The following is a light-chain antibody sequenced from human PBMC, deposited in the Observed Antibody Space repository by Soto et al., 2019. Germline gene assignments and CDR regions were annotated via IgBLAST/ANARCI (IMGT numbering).Light chain of an antibody. Sequence: DLQMTQSPSTLSASVGDRVTITCRASQTTTAWVAWYQQKPGKAPKLLIYKTSSLESGVPSRFSGSGSGTEFTLTISSLQPDDLATYFCQQYNPYSYSFGQGTKLEIK. J-gene: IGKJ2*03. CDR3: QQYNPYSYS. V-gene: IGKV1-5*03. CDR1: QTTTAW. CDR2: KTS.